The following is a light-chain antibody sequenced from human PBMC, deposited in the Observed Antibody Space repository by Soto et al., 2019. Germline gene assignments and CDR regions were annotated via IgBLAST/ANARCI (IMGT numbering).Light chain of an antibody. Sequence: QYVLTQPPSVSGAPRQRVSISCSGATSNIGNNAVNWYQQLPGKAPKLLIYFDDLMPSGVSDRFSGSKSGTSASLAISGLQSEDEADYYCATWDDSLNVVLFGGGTKLTVL. CDR3: ATWDDSLNVVL. J-gene: IGLJ2*01. V-gene: IGLV1-36*01. CDR1: TSNIGNNA. CDR2: FDD.